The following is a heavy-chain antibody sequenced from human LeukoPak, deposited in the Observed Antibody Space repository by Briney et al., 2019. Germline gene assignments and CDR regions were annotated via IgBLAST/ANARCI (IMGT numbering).Heavy chain of an antibody. CDR2: ISSSSYI. J-gene: IGHJ4*02. Sequence: PGGSLRLSRAASGFTFSSYSMNWVRQAPGKGLEWVSSISSSSYIYYADSVKGRFTISRDNAKNSLYLQMNSLRAEDTAVYYCARIAGYSGYDWGQGTLVTVSS. CDR3: ARIAGYSGYD. CDR1: GFTFSSYS. D-gene: IGHD5-12*01. V-gene: IGHV3-21*01.